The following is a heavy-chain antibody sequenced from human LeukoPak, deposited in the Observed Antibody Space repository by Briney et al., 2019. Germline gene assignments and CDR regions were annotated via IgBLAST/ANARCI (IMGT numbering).Heavy chain of an antibody. Sequence: ASVKVSCKASGYTFTSYYMHWVRQAPGQGLEWMGIINPSGGSTSYAQKFQGRVTMTRDTSTSTVYMELSSLRSEDTAVYYCARAQAQAYGSGSYYLPVISGSDYWGQGTLVTVSS. CDR2: INPSGGST. CDR1: GYTFTSYY. V-gene: IGHV1-46*01. J-gene: IGHJ4*02. D-gene: IGHD3-10*01. CDR3: ARAQAQAYGSGSYYLPVISGSDY.